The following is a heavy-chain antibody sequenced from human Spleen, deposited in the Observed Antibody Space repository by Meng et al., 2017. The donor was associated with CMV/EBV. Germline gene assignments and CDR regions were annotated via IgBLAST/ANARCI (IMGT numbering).Heavy chain of an antibody. CDR3: AREVVVMVVDYFDY. V-gene: IGHV3-23*01. CDR1: GFRFSAYT. J-gene: IGHJ4*02. Sequence: GESLKISCAASGFRFSAYTMSWVRQIPGRGLEWVSAVSGNTGNTFYADSVKGRFTISRDDSRDTVFLQMNSLRAEDTAVYYCAREVVVMVVDYFDYWGQGTLVTVSS. CDR2: VSGNTGNT. D-gene: IGHD2-15*01.